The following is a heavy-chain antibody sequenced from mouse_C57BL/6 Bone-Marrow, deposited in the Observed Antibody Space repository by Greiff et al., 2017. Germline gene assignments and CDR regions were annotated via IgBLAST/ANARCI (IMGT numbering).Heavy chain of an antibody. V-gene: IGHV5-4*03. J-gene: IGHJ4*01. CDR1: GFTFSSYA. CDR2: ISDGGSYT. CDR3: ARKPIYDYAMDY. Sequence: EVKVVESGGGLVKPGGSLKLSCAASGFTFSSYAMSWVRQTPEKRLEWVATISDGGSYTYYPDNVKGRFTISRDNAKNNLYLQMSHLKSEDTAMYYSARKPIYDYAMDYWGQGTSVTVSS. D-gene: IGHD2-3*01.